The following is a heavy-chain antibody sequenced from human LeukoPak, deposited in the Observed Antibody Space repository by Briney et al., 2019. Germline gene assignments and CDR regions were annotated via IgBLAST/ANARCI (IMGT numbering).Heavy chain of an antibody. V-gene: IGHV4-31*11. Sequence: PSETLSLTCAVSGVSSSVGGYCWMWIRQHPGKGLEWIGYIYYSGTTYYNPSLKSRLTISVDTSKNQFSLKLNSVTAADTAVYSCARAGTYGRTWSDHWGQGTLVTVSS. CDR2: IYYSGTT. J-gene: IGHJ5*02. CDR3: ARAGTYGRTWSDH. D-gene: IGHD1-14*01. CDR1: GVSSSVGGYC.